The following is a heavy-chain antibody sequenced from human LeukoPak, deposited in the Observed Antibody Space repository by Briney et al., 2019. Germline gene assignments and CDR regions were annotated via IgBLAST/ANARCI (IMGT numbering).Heavy chain of an antibody. D-gene: IGHD4-23*01. Sequence: ASVKVSCKASGYTFTGYYMHWVRQAPGQGLEWMGWINPSSGGTNYAQKFQGRVTMTRDTSISTAYMELSRLRSDDTAVYYCARVATVVTEDAFDIWGQGTMVTVSS. V-gene: IGHV1-2*02. CDR1: GYTFTGYY. J-gene: IGHJ3*02. CDR3: ARVATVVTEDAFDI. CDR2: INPSSGGT.